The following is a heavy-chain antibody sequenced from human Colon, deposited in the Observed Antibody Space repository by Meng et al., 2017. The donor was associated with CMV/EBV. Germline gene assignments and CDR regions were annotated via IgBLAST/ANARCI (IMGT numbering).Heavy chain of an antibody. CDR2: IIPILGIA. V-gene: IGHV1-69*10. Sequence: GGTFGMSSISWVRQSPGQGVEWMGGIIPILGIANYAQKFQGRVTITADKSTSTAYMELSSLRSEDTAVYYCARERYSYGPTSSGWFDPWAREPWSPSPQ. D-gene: IGHD5-18*01. CDR3: ARERYSYGPTSSGWFDP. J-gene: IGHJ5*02. CDR1: GGTFGMSS.